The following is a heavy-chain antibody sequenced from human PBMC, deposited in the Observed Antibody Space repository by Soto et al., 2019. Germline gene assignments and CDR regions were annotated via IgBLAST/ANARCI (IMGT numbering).Heavy chain of an antibody. D-gene: IGHD2-15*01. Sequence: GASVKVTCKASGYTFTSYAMHWVRQAPGQRLEWMGWINAGNGNTKYSQKFQGRATITRDTSASTAYMELSSLRSEDTAVYYCARSGDCSFVSCSIMLRSWFAPSAQGTLVPVSS. CDR3: ARSGDCSFVSCSIMLRSWFAP. CDR2: INAGNGNT. J-gene: IGHJ5*02. V-gene: IGHV1-3*01. CDR1: GYTFTSYA.